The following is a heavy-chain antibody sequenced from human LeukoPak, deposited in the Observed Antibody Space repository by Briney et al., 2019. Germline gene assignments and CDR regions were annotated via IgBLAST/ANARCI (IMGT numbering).Heavy chain of an antibody. D-gene: IGHD2-2*01. CDR1: GGTFSSYA. CDR2: IIPIFGTA. V-gene: IGHV1-69*13. J-gene: IGHJ3*02. CDR3: TLPTGDAFDI. Sequence: GASVKVSCKASGGTFSSYAINWVRQAPGQGLKWMGGIIPIFGTANYAQKFQGRVTITADEYTSTAYMELSSLRSDDTAVYYCTLPTGDAFDIWGQGTMVTVSS.